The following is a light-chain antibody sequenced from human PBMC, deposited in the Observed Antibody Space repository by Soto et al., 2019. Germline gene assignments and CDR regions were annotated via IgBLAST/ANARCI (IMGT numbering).Light chain of an antibody. CDR3: QQYHNLPPFT. V-gene: IGKV1-33*01. J-gene: IGKJ3*01. CDR1: QDIRNY. CDR2: GAS. Sequence: DIQMTQSQSSLSASVGARVSITCQASQDIRNYLSWFQQKPGRAPKLLIYGASNLETGVPSRFRGSGYGTDFTFTISSLQPEDIATYYCQQYHNLPPFTFGPGTKVDIK.